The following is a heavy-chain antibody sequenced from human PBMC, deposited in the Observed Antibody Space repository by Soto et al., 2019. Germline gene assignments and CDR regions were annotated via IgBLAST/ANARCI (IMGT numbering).Heavy chain of an antibody. J-gene: IGHJ3*02. CDR3: AKDQSITIFGVVIRGGSAFDI. Sequence: PGGSLRLSCAASGFTFSSYAMSWVRQAPGKGLEWVSAIRGSGGSTYYADSVKGRFTISRDNSKNTLYLQMNSLRAEDTAVYYCAKDQSITIFGVVIRGGSAFDIWGQGTMVTVSS. CDR2: IRGSGGST. CDR1: GFTFSSYA. V-gene: IGHV3-23*01. D-gene: IGHD3-3*01.